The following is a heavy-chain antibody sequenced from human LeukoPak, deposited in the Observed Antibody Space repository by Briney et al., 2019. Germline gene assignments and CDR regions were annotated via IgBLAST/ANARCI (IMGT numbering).Heavy chain of an antibody. D-gene: IGHD3-22*01. CDR2: INHSGST. V-gene: IGHV4-34*01. CDR1: GGSFSGYY. Sequence: SETLSLTCAVYGGSFSGYYWSWIRQPPGKGLEWIGEINHSGSTNYNPSLKSRVTISVDTSKNQFSLKLSSVIAADTAVYYCARTKLKRITMIVVTRAFDYWGQGTLVTVSS. J-gene: IGHJ4*02. CDR3: ARTKLKRITMIVVTRAFDY.